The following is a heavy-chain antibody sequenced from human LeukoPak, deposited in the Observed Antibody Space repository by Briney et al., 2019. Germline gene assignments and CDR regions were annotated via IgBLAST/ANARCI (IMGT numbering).Heavy chain of an antibody. CDR1: GGSISSGDHY. Sequence: PSETLSLTCTVSGGSISSGDHYWSWIRQPPGKGLEWIGYIYYSGSTYYNPTLKSRITISVDTSKNQFSLNLTSVTAADAVVYYCARDLGYSGFDWAPWGQGTLVTVSS. J-gene: IGHJ5*02. CDR3: ARDLGYSGFDWAP. D-gene: IGHD5-12*01. V-gene: IGHV4-30-4*01. CDR2: IYYSGST.